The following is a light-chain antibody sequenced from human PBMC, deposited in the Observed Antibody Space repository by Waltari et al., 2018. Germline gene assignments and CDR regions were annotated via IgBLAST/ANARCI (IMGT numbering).Light chain of an antibody. CDR2: SNN. CDR3: AAWDDSLNGVV. CDR1: PYNIAINT. V-gene: IGLV1-44*01. J-gene: IGLJ2*01. Sequence: QSVLTQPPSASGTPGQRVSISCSGSPYNIAINTVAWYHPLPGTAPKLRSYSNNQRPSGVPDRFSCSKSGTSASLSISGLQSEDEADYYCAAWDDSLNGVVFGGGTKLTV.